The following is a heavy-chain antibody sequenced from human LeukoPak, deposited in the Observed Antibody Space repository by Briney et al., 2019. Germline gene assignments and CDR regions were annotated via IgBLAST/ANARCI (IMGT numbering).Heavy chain of an antibody. D-gene: IGHD2-15*01. J-gene: IGHJ4*02. Sequence: RSGGSLRLSCAASGFTSSTYSMNWVRQAPGKGLEWVSYISSSSGDIYYADSVQGRFTISRDNSKSTLCLQMNSLRAEDTAVYYCAKQLGYCSDGSCYFSYWGQGTLVTVSS. CDR1: GFTSSTYS. V-gene: IGHV3-48*01. CDR2: ISSSSGDI. CDR3: AKQLGYCSDGSCYFSY.